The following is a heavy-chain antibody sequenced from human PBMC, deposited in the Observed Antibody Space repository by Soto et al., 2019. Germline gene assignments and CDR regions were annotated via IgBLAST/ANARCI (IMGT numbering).Heavy chain of an antibody. V-gene: IGHV4-59*01. Sequence: QVQLQESGPGLVKPSETLSLTCTVSGGSISSFYWNWIRLSPGKGLEWIGYMYYSGMHNSNPSLKSRVTMSVDTSKNQFSLNLKSVTAADTAVYYCARARAMYDRSWFYDSWGQGILVTVSS. CDR2: MYYSGMH. J-gene: IGHJ4*02. CDR3: ARARAMYDRSWFYDS. CDR1: GGSISSFY. D-gene: IGHD3-22*01.